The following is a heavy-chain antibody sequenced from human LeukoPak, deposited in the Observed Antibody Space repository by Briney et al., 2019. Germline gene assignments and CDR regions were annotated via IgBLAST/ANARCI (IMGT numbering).Heavy chain of an antibody. Sequence: GGSLRLSCAASGSILRNYNMNWVRQAPGKGLEWVSYISSSGTIIYYADSVKGRFTISRDNAKNSLYLQMNSLRDEDTAVYYCARDQGDYGGTNYFDSWGQGTLVTVSS. J-gene: IGHJ4*02. D-gene: IGHD4-17*01. CDR1: GSILRNYN. CDR2: ISSSGTII. V-gene: IGHV3-48*02. CDR3: ARDQGDYGGTNYFDS.